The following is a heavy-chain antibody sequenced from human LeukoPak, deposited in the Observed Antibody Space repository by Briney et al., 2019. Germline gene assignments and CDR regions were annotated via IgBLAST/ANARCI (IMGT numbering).Heavy chain of an antibody. V-gene: IGHV3-53*01. CDR2: IYSGGTT. D-gene: IGHD5-12*01. Sequence: GGSLRLSCAASGFTVSSNYMSWVRQAPGKGLEWVSVIYSGGTTYYADSVKGRFTISRDNSKNTLYLQMSGLRAEDTALYYCARGGAYDSHGVLDYWGQGALVTVSS. J-gene: IGHJ4*02. CDR1: GFTVSSNY. CDR3: ARGGAYDSHGVLDY.